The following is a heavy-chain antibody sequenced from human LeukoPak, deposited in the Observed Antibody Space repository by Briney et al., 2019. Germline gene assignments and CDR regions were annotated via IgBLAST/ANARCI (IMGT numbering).Heavy chain of an antibody. V-gene: IGHV1-18*01. D-gene: IGHD3-22*01. CDR3: ARGPYYDSRGAFDI. CDR1: DYTFTSYG. CDR2: ISGYNGHT. Sequence: ASVKVSCKASDYTFTSYGISWVRQAPGQGLEWMGWISGYNGHTNYAQKLQGRVTMTTDTSTSTAYMELRSLRSDDTAVYYCARGPYYDSRGAFDIWGQGTMVTVSS. J-gene: IGHJ3*02.